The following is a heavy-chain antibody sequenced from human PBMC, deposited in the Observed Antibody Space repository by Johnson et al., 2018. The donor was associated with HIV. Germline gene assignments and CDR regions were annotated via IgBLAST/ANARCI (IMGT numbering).Heavy chain of an antibody. CDR2: INWNGDST. V-gene: IGHV3-20*04. CDR1: GFTFDDYG. D-gene: IGHD4-17*01. CDR3: ARGGRGDYFVAFDI. Sequence: MLLVESGGGLVQPGGSLRLSCAASGFTFDDYGMNWVRQAPGKGLEWVSGINWNGDSTGYADSVKGRFTISNDNAKNSLILQMNSLRDEDTAVYYCARGGRGDYFVAFDIWGQGTMVTVSS. J-gene: IGHJ3*02.